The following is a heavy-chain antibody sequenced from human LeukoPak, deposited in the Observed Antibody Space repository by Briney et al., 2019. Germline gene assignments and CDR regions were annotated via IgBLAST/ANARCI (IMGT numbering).Heavy chain of an antibody. Sequence: ASVKVSCKASGYTFTSYAMNWVRQAPGQGLERMGWINTNTGNPTYARGFTGRFVFSLDTSVSTTYLQISSLKTEDTAVYYCARAYQRLGQLSLPDYWGQGTLVTVSS. V-gene: IGHV7-4-1*02. CDR3: ARAYQRLGQLSLPDY. CDR2: INTNTGNP. J-gene: IGHJ4*02. D-gene: IGHD3-16*02. CDR1: GYTFTSYA.